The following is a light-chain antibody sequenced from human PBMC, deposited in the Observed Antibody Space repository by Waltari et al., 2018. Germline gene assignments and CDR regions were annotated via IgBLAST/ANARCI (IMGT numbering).Light chain of an antibody. CDR3: SSWDGSLSGLV. J-gene: IGLJ2*01. Sequence: QSVLTQPPSASATAGQRVTIPCSGCGSNIGTNTVNWYKQAPGTAPKLVIYGNNQWPPGVPDLISGSKSGTSGSLAISGLRSEDEADYYCSSWDGSLSGLVFGGGTRLTVL. CDR1: GSNIGTNT. V-gene: IGLV1-44*01. CDR2: GNN.